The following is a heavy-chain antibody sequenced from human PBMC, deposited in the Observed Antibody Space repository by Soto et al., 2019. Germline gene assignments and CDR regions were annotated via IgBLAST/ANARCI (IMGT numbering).Heavy chain of an antibody. D-gene: IGHD1-26*01. CDR3: AWGFTGWAPDGVDS. CDR1: GFTFTSYA. J-gene: IGHJ4*02. V-gene: IGHV1-18*01. Sequence: QVHLVQSGAEVKMPGASVKVSCKASGFTFTSYAFTWVRQAPGQGLEWMGWISAYNGNTSYARNFRGRVTMTTDSDKSTVYRELGSLTSDDTPVYFCAWGFTGWAPDGVDSWGKGTLVSVSA. CDR2: ISAYNGNT.